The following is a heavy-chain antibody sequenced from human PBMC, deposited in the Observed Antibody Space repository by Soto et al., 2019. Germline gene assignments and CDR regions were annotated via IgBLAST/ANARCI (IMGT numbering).Heavy chain of an antibody. CDR2: ISGSGSAT. J-gene: IGHJ4*02. V-gene: IGHV3-23*01. D-gene: IGHD2-15*01. CDR1: GFTFSFYA. CDR3: AKSPKSPKWCRNFDF. Sequence: EVQLLESGGTLVQPGGSLRLSCAASGFTFSFYAMSWVRQAPGKGLEWVSAISGSGSATYYADSVKGRFTISRDNSKNTLYMQMSSLRAEDTAVYYCAKSPKSPKWCRNFDFWGLGTLVTVSS.